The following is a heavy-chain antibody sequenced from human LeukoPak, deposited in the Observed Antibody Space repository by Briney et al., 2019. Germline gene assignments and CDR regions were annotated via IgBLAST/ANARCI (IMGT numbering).Heavy chain of an antibody. J-gene: IGHJ4*02. Sequence: SETLSLTCTVSGGSINSNNYYWGWIRQPPGKGLEWIGSIYSSGSAYYNPSLKSRVTISVDTSKNQFSLRLSSVTAADTAVYYCQSRYLEWLLEYWGQGTLVTVSS. CDR3: QSRYLEWLLEY. V-gene: IGHV4-39*01. CDR2: IYSSGSA. CDR1: GGSINSNNYY. D-gene: IGHD3-3*01.